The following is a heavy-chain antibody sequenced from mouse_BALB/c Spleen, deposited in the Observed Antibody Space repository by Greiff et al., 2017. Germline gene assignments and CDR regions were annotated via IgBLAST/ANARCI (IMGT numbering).Heavy chain of an antibody. V-gene: IGHV5-9-4*01. CDR2: ISSGGSYT. Sequence: EVQGVESGGGLVKPGGSLKLSCAASGFTFSSYAMSWVRQSPEKRLEWVAEISSGGSYTYYPDTVTGRFTISRDNAKNTLYLEMSSLRSEDTAMYYCAREGDVGYYAMDYWGQGTSVTVSS. J-gene: IGHJ4*01. D-gene: IGHD3-3*01. CDR1: GFTFSSYA. CDR3: AREGDVGYYAMDY.